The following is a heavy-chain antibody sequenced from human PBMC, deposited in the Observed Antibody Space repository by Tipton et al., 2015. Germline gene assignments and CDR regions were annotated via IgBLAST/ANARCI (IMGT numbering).Heavy chain of an antibody. CDR2: IYYSGNT. J-gene: IGHJ3*02. V-gene: IGHV4-31*03. CDR3: ARGTYYYDSSGYYYLGAFDI. Sequence: TLSLTCTVSGGSISSDGYYWSWIRQHPGKGLEWIAYIYYSGNTYYNPSLESRINISVDTSKNQFSLKLTSVTAADTAVYYCARGTYYYDSSGYYYLGAFDIWGQGTMVTVSS. D-gene: IGHD3-22*01. CDR1: GGSISSDGYY.